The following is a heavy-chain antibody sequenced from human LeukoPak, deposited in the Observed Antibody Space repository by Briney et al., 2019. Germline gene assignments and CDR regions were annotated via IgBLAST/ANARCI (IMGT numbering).Heavy chain of an antibody. J-gene: IGHJ4*02. CDR2: ISSDGSRP. V-gene: IGHV3-74*01. D-gene: IGHD2-15*01. CDR3: VRDGQGSTPLDY. CDR1: GFTLGSLG. Sequence: GGSLRPSLAASGFTLGSLGLHWVRQAPGKGLVWVSGISSDGSRPRYADSVNGRFTISRDNAKNTLYLQMNSLRAEDTAVYFCVRDGQGSTPLDYWGQGTLVTVSS.